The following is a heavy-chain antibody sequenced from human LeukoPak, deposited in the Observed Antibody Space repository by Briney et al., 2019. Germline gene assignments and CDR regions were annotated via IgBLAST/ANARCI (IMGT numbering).Heavy chain of an antibody. Sequence: PGGSLRLSCAASGFTLSSYAMSWVRQAPGKGLEWVSGISGSGGSTYHADSVKGRFTISRDNSKNTLYMQMNSLRAEDTAVYYCAKRYCGGDCYGYFDYWGQGTLVTVSS. D-gene: IGHD2-21*02. J-gene: IGHJ4*02. V-gene: IGHV3-23*01. CDR1: GFTLSSYA. CDR2: ISGSGGST. CDR3: AKRYCGGDCYGYFDY.